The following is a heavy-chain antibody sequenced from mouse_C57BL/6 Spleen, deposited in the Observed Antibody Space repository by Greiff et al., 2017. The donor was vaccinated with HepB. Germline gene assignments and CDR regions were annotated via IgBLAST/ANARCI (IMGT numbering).Heavy chain of an antibody. Sequence: QVQLKESGAELVRPGASVKLSCKASGYTFTDYYINWVKQRPGQGLEWIARIYPGSGNTYYNEKFKGKATLTAEKSSSTAYMQLSSLTSEDSAVYFCASEGSFAYWGQGTLVTVSA. V-gene: IGHV1-76*01. CDR3: ASEGSFAY. J-gene: IGHJ3*01. CDR2: IYPGSGNT. CDR1: GYTFTDYY.